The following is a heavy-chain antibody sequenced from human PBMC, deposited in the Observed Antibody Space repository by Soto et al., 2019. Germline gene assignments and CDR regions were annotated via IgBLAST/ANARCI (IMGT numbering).Heavy chain of an antibody. V-gene: IGHV4-39*01. CDR2: IDYTGNT. Sequence: SETLSLTCTVSGGSISSSSYYWGCIRRPPGKGLEWIASIDYTGNTFYNPSLTSRVTISVDTSKNQFSLKVTSVTAADTAVYYSARINKGYGPDSWGQGTLVTVSS. CDR3: ARINKGYGPDS. J-gene: IGHJ4*02. D-gene: IGHD5-18*01. CDR1: GGSISSSSYY.